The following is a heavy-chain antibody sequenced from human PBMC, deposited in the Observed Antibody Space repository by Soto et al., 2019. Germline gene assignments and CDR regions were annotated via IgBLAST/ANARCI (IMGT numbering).Heavy chain of an antibody. Sequence: QVQLVQSGAEVKRPGSSVKVSCKASGDTFTFYSINWVRQAPGLGLEWMGRINPILSMSNYAQRFQGRVTMTADKSTSTAYMELSSLRSEDTAIYCCAGSYGSGYRAFDYWGQGALVTVS. CDR2: INPILSMS. V-gene: IGHV1-69*02. CDR3: AGSYGSGYRAFDY. D-gene: IGHD3-10*01. J-gene: IGHJ4*02. CDR1: GDTFTFYS.